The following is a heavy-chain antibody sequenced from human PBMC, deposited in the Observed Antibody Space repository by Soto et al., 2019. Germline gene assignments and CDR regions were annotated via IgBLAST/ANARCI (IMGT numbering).Heavy chain of an antibody. V-gene: IGHV3-33*01. J-gene: IGHJ5*02. D-gene: IGHD6-13*01. CDR2: IWFDGSDK. Sequence: QEQLVESGGGVVQPGTSLRLSCVASGFTFNTYGMHWVRQAPGKGLEWVAAIWFDGSDKYYADSVKGRFTISRDNSKNTLYLQMYRLRAEDTGVYYCARLVGAAAGRFDPWGQGTLVIVSS. CDR3: ARLVGAAAGRFDP. CDR1: GFTFNTYG.